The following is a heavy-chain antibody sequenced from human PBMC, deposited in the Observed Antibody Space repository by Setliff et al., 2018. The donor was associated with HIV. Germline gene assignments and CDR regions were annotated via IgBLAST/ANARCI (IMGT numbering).Heavy chain of an antibody. CDR1: GYTFTSYY. Sequence: ASVKVSCKASGYTFTSYYMHWVRQAPAQGLEWMGIINPSGGSTSYAQKFQGRVTISVDTSKNQFSLRLTSVTAADTAVYYCARVRRGNNYAPPDHRFDPWGQGTLVTVSS. CDR3: ARVRRGNNYAPPDHRFDP. D-gene: IGHD5-18*01. J-gene: IGHJ5*02. V-gene: IGHV1-46*01. CDR2: INPSGGST.